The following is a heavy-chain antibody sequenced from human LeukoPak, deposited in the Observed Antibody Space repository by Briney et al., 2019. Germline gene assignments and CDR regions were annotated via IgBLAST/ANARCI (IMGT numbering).Heavy chain of an antibody. Sequence: GGSLRLSCAASGFAFSSYEMNWVRQAPGKGLEWVSYISSSGRTKFYADSVKGRFTISRDDAKNSLYLDMNSLRVEDTAIYYCTRDFDPWGQGTLVTVSS. CDR2: ISSSGRTK. V-gene: IGHV3-48*03. CDR1: GFAFSSYE. J-gene: IGHJ5*02. CDR3: TRDFDP.